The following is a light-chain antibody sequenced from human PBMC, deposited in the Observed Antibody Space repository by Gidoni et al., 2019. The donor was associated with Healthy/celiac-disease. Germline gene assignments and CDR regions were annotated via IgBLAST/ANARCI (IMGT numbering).Light chain of an antibody. V-gene: IGKV1-8*01. Sequence: AIRMTPSPSSFSASTGDRVTITCRASQGISSYLAWYQQKPGKDPKLLIYAASTLQSGVPSRFSGSGSGTDFTLTISCLQSEDFATYYCQKYYSYPYTFGQGTKLEIK. J-gene: IGKJ2*01. CDR3: QKYYSYPYT. CDR2: AAS. CDR1: QGISSY.